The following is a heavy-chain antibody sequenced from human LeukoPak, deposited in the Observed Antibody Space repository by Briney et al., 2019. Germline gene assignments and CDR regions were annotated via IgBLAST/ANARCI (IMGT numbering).Heavy chain of an antibody. D-gene: IGHD3-10*01. V-gene: IGHV3-21*01. Sequence: GGSLRLSCAASGFTFSSYSMNWVRQAPGKGLEWVSFITSSSSSYIYYADSVKGRFTISRHNVKNSLYLQMNSLRAEDTAVYYCAASYGSGSYDNNFDYWGQGTLVTVSS. CDR3: AASYGSGSYDNNFDY. J-gene: IGHJ4*02. CDR2: ITSSSSSYI. CDR1: GFTFSSYS.